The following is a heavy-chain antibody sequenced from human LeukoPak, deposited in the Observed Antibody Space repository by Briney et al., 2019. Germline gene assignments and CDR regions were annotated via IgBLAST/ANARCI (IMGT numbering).Heavy chain of an antibody. CDR3: VRGRHVVRGITRYNWLDP. CDR2: IYYCGST. V-gene: IGHV4-59*01. Sequence: PGTLSLTCTVSVGSIRSCYWSWIRQPPGKGLRGIGYIYYCGSTNYNPSLKSQVTISVDPSKNQLSLTLGSVTAAGTALYYRVRGRHVVRGITRYNWLDPWGQGTLVTVSS. CDR1: VGSIRSCY. J-gene: IGHJ5*02. D-gene: IGHD3-10*01.